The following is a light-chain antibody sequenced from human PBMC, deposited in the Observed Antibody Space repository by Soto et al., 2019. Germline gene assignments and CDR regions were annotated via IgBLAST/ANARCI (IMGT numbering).Light chain of an antibody. J-gene: IGLJ2*01. CDR3: ATWDDSLIGV. V-gene: IGLV1-44*01. CDR1: SSNIGSNT. CDR2: SND. Sequence: QSVLTQPPSASGTPGQRVTISCSGSSSNIGSNTVNWYQQLPGTAPKLLIYSNDHRPSGVPDRFSGSKSGTSASLAISGLQSEDEADYYCATWDDSLIGVFGGGTKLPS.